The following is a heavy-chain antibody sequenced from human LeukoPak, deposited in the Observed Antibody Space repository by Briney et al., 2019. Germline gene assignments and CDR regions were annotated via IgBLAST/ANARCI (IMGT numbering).Heavy chain of an antibody. CDR3: AKDLKSVDTAMDYYYYGMDV. Sequence: GGSLRLSCAASGFTFSSYAMSWVRQAPGKGLEWVSAISGSGGSTYYADSVKGRFTISRDNSKNTLYLQMNSLRAEDTAVYYCAKDLKSVDTAMDYYYYGMDVWGQGTTVTVSS. CDR2: ISGSGGST. D-gene: IGHD5-18*01. CDR1: GFTFSSYA. J-gene: IGHJ6*02. V-gene: IGHV3-23*01.